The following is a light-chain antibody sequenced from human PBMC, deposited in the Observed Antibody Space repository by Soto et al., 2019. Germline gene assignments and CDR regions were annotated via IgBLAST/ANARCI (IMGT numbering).Light chain of an antibody. J-gene: IGKJ1*01. CDR2: SAS. CDR3: QQSYSTPWT. Sequence: DIQMTQSPSSLSASVGDRVTVTCRASQSISTYLNWYQQKPGKAPDLLIYSASSFQSGVPSRFSGSGSGTDFTLTISSLQPEDFAIYYCQQSYSTPWTFGQGTKV. V-gene: IGKV1-39*01. CDR1: QSISTY.